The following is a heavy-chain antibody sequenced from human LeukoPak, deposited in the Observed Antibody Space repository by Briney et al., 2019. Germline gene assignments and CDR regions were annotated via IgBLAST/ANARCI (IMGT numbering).Heavy chain of an antibody. CDR2: LSGGGGDT. Sequence: PGGSLRLSCAASGFSFSRYVMSWVRQAPGKGLEWVSALSGGGGDTYYADSVKGRFTISRDNSKNALYLQLNSLRAEDTAVYYCAKCRSSGWDNWFDPWGQGPLVTVSS. CDR1: GFSFSRYV. V-gene: IGHV3-23*01. D-gene: IGHD6-25*01. J-gene: IGHJ5*02. CDR3: AKCRSSGWDNWFDP.